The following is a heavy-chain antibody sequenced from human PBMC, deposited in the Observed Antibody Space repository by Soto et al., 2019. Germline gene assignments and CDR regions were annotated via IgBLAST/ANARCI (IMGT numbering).Heavy chain of an antibody. Sequence: QVQLVQSGAEVKKPGSSVKVSCKASGGTFTSYAISWVRQAPGQGLEWMGGIIPIFGTATYAQKFQGRVTITADESTSTAYMELSSLRSEDTAVYYCARGQVVEWELPNYGMDVWGQGTTVTVSS. CDR2: IIPIFGTA. D-gene: IGHD1-26*01. CDR3: ARGQVVEWELPNYGMDV. J-gene: IGHJ6*02. CDR1: GGTFTSYA. V-gene: IGHV1-69*01.